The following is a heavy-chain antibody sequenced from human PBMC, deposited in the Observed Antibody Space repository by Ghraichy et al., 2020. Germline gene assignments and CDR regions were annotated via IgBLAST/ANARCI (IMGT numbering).Heavy chain of an antibody. D-gene: IGHD3-9*01. Sequence: GGSLRLSCAASGFTFSSYAMSWVRQAPGKGLEWVSAISGSGGSTYYADSVKGRFTISRDNSKNTLYLQMNSLRADDTAVYYCAKDSSHYDILTGYSPYYYYGMDVWGQGTTVTVSS. CDR3: AKDSSHYDILTGYSPYYYYGMDV. CDR1: GFTFSSYA. CDR2: ISGSGGST. J-gene: IGHJ6*02. V-gene: IGHV3-23*01.